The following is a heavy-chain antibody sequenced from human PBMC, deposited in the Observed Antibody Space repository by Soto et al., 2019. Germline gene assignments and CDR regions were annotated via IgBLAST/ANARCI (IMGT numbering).Heavy chain of an antibody. V-gene: IGHV3-11*01. D-gene: IGHD3-10*01. CDR3: ARGTYGMDV. CDR2: IGASGSPI. Sequence: QMQLVQSGGGLVKPGGSLRLSCAASGFSLSDYYMSWIRRAPGKGLEWVSYIGASGSPIYFGDSVKGRFSISRDNTNNSLYLQMNSLRPDDTAVYYCARGTYGMDVWGQGTTVIVSS. J-gene: IGHJ6*02. CDR1: GFSLSDYY.